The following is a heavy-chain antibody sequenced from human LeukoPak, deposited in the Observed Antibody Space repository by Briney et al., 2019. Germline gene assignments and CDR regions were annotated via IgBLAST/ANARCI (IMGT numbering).Heavy chain of an antibody. J-gene: IGHJ6*03. CDR3: AKDCSSTSRILWRYYYMDV. D-gene: IGHD2-2*01. CDR1: GFTFSSYS. CDR2: IRYGGSNK. V-gene: IGHV3-30*02. Sequence: GGSLRLSCAASGFTFSSYSMNWVRQAPGKGLEWVAFIRYGGSNKYYADSVKGRFTISRDNSKNTLYLQMNSLRAEDTAVYYCAKDCSSTSRILWRYYYMDVWGKGTTVTVSS.